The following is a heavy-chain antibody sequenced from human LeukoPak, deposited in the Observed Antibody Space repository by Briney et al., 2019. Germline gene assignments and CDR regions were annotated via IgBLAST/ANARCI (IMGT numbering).Heavy chain of an antibody. CDR2: IYTSGST. J-gene: IGHJ4*02. D-gene: IGHD6-13*01. Sequence: SETLSLTCTVSGGSISSYYWSWIRQPAGKGLEWIGRIYTSGSTNYNPSLKSRVTMSVDMSKNQFSLKLSSVTAADTAVYYCAGGIAAAGKRYWGQGTLVTVSS. CDR1: GGSISSYY. V-gene: IGHV4-4*07. CDR3: AGGIAAAGKRY.